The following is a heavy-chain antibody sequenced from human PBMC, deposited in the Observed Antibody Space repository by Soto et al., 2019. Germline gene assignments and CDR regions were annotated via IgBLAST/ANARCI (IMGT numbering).Heavy chain of an antibody. Sequence: QVQLQESGPGLVKPSQTLSLTCTVSGGSISSGDYYWSWIRQPPGKGLEWIGYIYYSGSTYYNPSLTSRVTISVDTSKNQFSLKLSSVTAADTAVYYCARVAGEEDYYDSSSFDYWGQGTLVTVSS. CDR3: ARVAGEEDYYDSSSFDY. CDR2: IYYSGST. J-gene: IGHJ4*02. CDR1: GGSISSGDYY. V-gene: IGHV4-30-4*01. D-gene: IGHD3-22*01.